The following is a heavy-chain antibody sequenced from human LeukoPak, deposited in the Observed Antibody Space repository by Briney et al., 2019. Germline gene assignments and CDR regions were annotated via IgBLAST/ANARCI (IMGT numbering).Heavy chain of an antibody. CDR2: IYSSGST. CDR1: GGSISNYF. D-gene: IGHD7-27*01. Sequence: TSETLSLTCSVSGGSISNYFWTWIRQPPGKGLEWIGYIYSSGSTYYNPSLKSRVTISVDTSKNRFSLKLSTVTAADTAVYYCARRPTGDPKFDYWGQGTLVTVSS. J-gene: IGHJ4*02. CDR3: ARRPTGDPKFDY. V-gene: IGHV4-59*08.